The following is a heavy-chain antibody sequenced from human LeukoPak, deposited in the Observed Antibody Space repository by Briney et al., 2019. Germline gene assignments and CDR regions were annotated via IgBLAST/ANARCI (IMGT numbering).Heavy chain of an antibody. CDR1: GFTVSSNY. D-gene: IGHD4-17*01. Sequence: GGSLRLSCAASGFTVSSNYMSWVRQAPGKGLEWVSVIYSGGSTYYADSVKGRFTISRDNSKNTLYLQMNSLRAEDTAVYYCARDYGDYRQYYYYGMDVWGQGTTVTVSS. J-gene: IGHJ6*02. CDR3: ARDYGDYRQYYYYGMDV. CDR2: IYSGGST. V-gene: IGHV3-53*01.